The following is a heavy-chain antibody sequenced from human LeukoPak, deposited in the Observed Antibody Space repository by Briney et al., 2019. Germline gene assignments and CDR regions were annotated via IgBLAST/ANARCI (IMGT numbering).Heavy chain of an antibody. D-gene: IGHD2-2*01. CDR1: GFTFSNYW. V-gene: IGHV3-7*01. CDR3: ARSTLYCSSTNCYAGEYYFDY. J-gene: IGHJ4*02. Sequence: GGSLRLSCAASGFTFSNYWMSWVRQAPGKGLEWVANIKQDESEIYYVDSVKGRFTISRDNAKSSLYLQMNSLRAEDTAVYYCARSTLYCSSTNCYAGEYYFDYWGQGTLVTVSS. CDR2: IKQDESEI.